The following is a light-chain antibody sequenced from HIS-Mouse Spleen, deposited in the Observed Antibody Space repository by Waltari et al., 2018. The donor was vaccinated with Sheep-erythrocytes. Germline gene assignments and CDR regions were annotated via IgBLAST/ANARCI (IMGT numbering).Light chain of an antibody. CDR1: KLGDKY. J-gene: IGLJ2*01. Sequence: SYELTQPPSVSVSPGQTASITCSGDKLGDKYACWYQQKPGQSPVLVIYQDSKRPSGLPERCSGANSGNTATLTISGTQAMDEADYYCQAWDSSTAVFGGGTKLTVL. CDR3: QAWDSSTAV. V-gene: IGLV3-1*01. CDR2: QDS.